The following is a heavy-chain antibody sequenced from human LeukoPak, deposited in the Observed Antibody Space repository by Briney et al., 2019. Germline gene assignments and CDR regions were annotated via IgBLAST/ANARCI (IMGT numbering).Heavy chain of an antibody. CDR3: ARRGEYYDSSGYYYDERFDP. D-gene: IGHD3-22*01. CDR1: GYSFTSYW. Sequence: GESLKISCKGSGYSFTSYWIGWVRQMPGKGLEWMGIISPGDSDTSYNTLFHSQATISAAKSISTAYLQWSSLKASDTAMYYCARRGEYYDSSGYYYDERFDPWGQGTLVTVSS. CDR2: ISPGDSDT. V-gene: IGHV5-51*01. J-gene: IGHJ5*02.